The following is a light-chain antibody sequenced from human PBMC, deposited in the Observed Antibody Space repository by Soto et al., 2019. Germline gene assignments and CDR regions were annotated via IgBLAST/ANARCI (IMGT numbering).Light chain of an antibody. Sequence: EIVMTQSPATLSVSPGERATLSCRASQSVSSYLAWYQQKPGQAPRLLIYGASTRATGIPARLSGSGSGTEFTLTISSLQSEDFAVYYCQQYNNWPPTFGQGTKVEI. CDR1: QSVSSY. CDR3: QQYNNWPPT. J-gene: IGKJ1*01. CDR2: GAS. V-gene: IGKV3-15*01.